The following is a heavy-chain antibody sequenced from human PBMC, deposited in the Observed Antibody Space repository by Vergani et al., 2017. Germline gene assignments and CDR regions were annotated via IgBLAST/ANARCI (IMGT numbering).Heavy chain of an antibody. V-gene: IGHV3-23*01. CDR1: GFTFSSYA. CDR2: ISGSGGST. D-gene: IGHD1-1*01. Sequence: EVQLLESGGGLVQPGGSLRLSCAASGFTFSSYAMSWVRQAPGKGLEWVSAISGSGGSTYYADSVKGRFTISRDNSKNTLYLQMNSLRAEDTAVYYCAKGVERRELNPKIWFDPWGQGTLVTVSS. CDR3: AKGVERRELNPKIWFDP. J-gene: IGHJ5*02.